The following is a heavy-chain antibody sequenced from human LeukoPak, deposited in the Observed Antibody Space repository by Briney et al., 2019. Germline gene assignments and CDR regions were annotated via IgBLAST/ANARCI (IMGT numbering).Heavy chain of an antibody. J-gene: IGHJ4*02. CDR2: ISGDGGST. Sequence: GGSLRLSCAASGFTFDDYAMHWVRQAPGKGLEWVSLISGDGGSTYYTDSVKGRFTISRDNSKNSLYLQMNSLRAEDTAVYYCARWGYSSGYYYDYWGQGTLVTVSS. CDR1: GFTFDDYA. D-gene: IGHD3-22*01. V-gene: IGHV3-43*02. CDR3: ARWGYSSGYYYDY.